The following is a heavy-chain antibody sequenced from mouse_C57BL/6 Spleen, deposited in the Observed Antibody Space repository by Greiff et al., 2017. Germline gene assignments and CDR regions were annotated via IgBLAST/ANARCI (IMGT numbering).Heavy chain of an antibody. V-gene: IGHV10-1*01. CDR2: IRSKSNNYAT. CDR1: GFSFNTYA. CDR3: VRPYYSNYEAWFAY. Sequence: EVQLQESGGGLVQPKGSLKLSCAASGFSFNTYAMNWVRQAPGKGLEWVARIRSKSNNYATYYADSVKDRFTISRDDSESMLYLQMNNLKTEDTAMYYCVRPYYSNYEAWFAYWGQGTLVTVSA. D-gene: IGHD2-5*01. J-gene: IGHJ3*01.